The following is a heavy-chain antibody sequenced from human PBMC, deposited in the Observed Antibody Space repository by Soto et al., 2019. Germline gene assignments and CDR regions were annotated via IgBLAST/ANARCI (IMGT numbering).Heavy chain of an antibody. D-gene: IGHD2-15*01. Sequence: ASVKVSCKASGYTFTRYTMNWVRQAPGQRLEWMGWINPDNGNTKSSQKFQDRVIITRDTSASTAYMDLSSLRSEDTAMYYCARGIATGQLDPWGQGTLVTVSS. V-gene: IGHV1-3*01. CDR1: GYTFTRYT. J-gene: IGHJ5*02. CDR2: INPDNGNT. CDR3: ARGIATGQLDP.